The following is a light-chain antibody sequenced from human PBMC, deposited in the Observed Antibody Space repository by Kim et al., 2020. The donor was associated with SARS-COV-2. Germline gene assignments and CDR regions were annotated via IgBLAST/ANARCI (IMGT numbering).Light chain of an antibody. J-gene: IGKJ5*01. CDR2: GAS. CDR1: QGISNY. V-gene: IGKV1-17*03. CDR3: QQHGNYPIT. Sequence: DIQMTQSLSAMSASVGDRVTITCRASQGISNYLAWFQQKPGRVPKRLIYGASILQSGVPSRFSGGGSGTEFTLTISSLQPEDFATYYCQQHGNYPITFGQGTRLEIK.